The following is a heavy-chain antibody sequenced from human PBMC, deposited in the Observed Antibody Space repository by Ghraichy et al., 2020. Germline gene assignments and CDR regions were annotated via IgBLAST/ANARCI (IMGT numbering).Heavy chain of an antibody. CDR1: GGTFSNFP. J-gene: IGHJ5*02. Sequence: SVKVSCKTSGGTFSNFPISWVRQAPGQGLEWMGRFIPMFGTAHYAQKFQGRVTITADESTSTAYMELNSLRSEDTAVYYCVRVGGDSSNWFDPWGQGTLVTVSS. CDR3: VRVGGDSSNWFDP. CDR2: FIPMFGTA. D-gene: IGHD3-10*01. V-gene: IGHV1-69*13.